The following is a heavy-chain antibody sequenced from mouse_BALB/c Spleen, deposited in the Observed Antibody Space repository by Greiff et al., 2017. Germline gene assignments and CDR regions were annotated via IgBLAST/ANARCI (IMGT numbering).Heavy chain of an antibody. J-gene: IGHJ4*01. CDR1: GFTFSSFG. CDR3: ASRMGYYDAMDH. D-gene: IGHD2-2*01. CDR2: ISSGSSTI. Sequence: EVQVVESGGGLVQPGGSRKLSCAASGFTFSSFGMHWVRQAPEKGLEWVAYISSGSSTIYYADTVKGRFTISRDNPKNTLFLQMTSLRSEDTAMYYCASRMGYYDAMDHWGQGTSVTVSS. V-gene: IGHV5-17*02.